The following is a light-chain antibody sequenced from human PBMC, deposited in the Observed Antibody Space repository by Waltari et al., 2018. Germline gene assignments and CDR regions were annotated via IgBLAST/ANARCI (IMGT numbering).Light chain of an antibody. CDR1: SSDVGGYNY. J-gene: IGLJ2*01. CDR3: CSYAGSYTSL. CDR2: DVT. V-gene: IGLV2-11*01. Sequence: QSALTQPRSVSGSPGQSVTISCTGTSSDVGGYNYVSWYQQPPGKAPKLMIYDVTKRPSGVPDRFSGSKSGNTASLTISGLQAEDEADYYCCSYAGSYTSLFGGGTKVTVL.